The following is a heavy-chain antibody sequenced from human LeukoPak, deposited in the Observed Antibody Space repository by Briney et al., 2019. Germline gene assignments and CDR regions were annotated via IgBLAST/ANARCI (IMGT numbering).Heavy chain of an antibody. CDR1: GFTFSGHG. J-gene: IGHJ6*02. V-gene: IGHV3-30*18. Sequence: GGSLRLSCEASGFTFSGHGMHWVRQAPGKGLEWVTTISYDGSKKYYADSVKGRFTISRDNSKNTLDLQMNSLRAEDTAVYYCAKGTGTTFHRYYGMDVWGQGTTVTVSS. CDR2: ISYDGSKK. CDR3: AKGTGTTFHRYYGMDV. D-gene: IGHD1-1*01.